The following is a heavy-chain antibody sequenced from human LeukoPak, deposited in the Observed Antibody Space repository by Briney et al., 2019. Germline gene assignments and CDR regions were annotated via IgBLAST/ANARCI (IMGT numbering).Heavy chain of an antibody. V-gene: IGHV1-18*01. CDR3: ARDGLLWFGELLGYYFDY. J-gene: IGHJ4*02. CDR2: ISAYNGNT. D-gene: IGHD3-10*01. Sequence: GASVKVSCKASGYTFTSYGISWVRQAPGQGLEWMGWISAYNGNTNYAQKLQGRVTMTTDTSTNTAYMELRSLRSDDTAVYYCARDGLLWFGELLGYYFDYWGQGTLVTVSS. CDR1: GYTFTSYG.